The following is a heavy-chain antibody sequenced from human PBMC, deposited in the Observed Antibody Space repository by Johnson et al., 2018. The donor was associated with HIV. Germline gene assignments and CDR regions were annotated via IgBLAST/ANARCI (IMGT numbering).Heavy chain of an antibody. J-gene: IGHJ3*01. Sequence: VQLVESGGGLVQPGGSLRLSCAASGFMFSRYWMSWVRQAPGKGLEWVSLIYSGGTTYYTDSVKGRFTISRDNSKNTLYLQMNSLRDEDTAAYYCTRDPFPRFYAFDLWGQGTMVTVSS. V-gene: IGHV3-66*01. CDR3: TRDPFPRFYAFDL. CDR2: IYSGGTT. CDR1: GFMFSRYW.